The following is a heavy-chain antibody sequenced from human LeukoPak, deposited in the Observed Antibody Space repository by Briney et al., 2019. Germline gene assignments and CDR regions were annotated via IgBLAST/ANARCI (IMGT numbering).Heavy chain of an antibody. V-gene: IGHV3-23*01. J-gene: IGHJ6*02. CDR2: ISGSGGST. CDR3: AKDLERITIFGVVIYGMDV. D-gene: IGHD3-3*01. Sequence: PGGSLRLSCAASGFTFNSYAMTWVRQAPGKGLEWVSAISGSGGSTYYADSVKGRFTISRDNSKNTLYLQMNSLRAEDTAVYYCAKDLERITIFGVVIYGMDVWGQGTTVTVSS. CDR1: GFTFNSYA.